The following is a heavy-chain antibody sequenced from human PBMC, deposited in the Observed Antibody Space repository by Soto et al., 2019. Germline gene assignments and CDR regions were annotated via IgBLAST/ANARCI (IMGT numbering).Heavy chain of an antibody. D-gene: IGHD3-22*01. CDR3: AREKYYYDSSGYYRVFDY. J-gene: IGHJ4*02. CDR2: ISAYNGNT. V-gene: IGHV1-18*01. Sequence: GASVKVSCKASGYTFTSYGISWVRQAPGQGLEWMGWISAYNGNTNYAQKLQGRVTMTTDTSTSTAYMELRSLRSDDTAVYYCAREKYYYDSSGYYRVFDYWGQGTLVTVSS. CDR1: GYTFTSYG.